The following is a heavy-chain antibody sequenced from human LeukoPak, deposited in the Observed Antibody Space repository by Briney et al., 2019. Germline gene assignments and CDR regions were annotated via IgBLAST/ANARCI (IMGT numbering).Heavy chain of an antibody. CDR2: IKQDGREK. J-gene: IGHJ4*02. V-gene: IGHV3-7*01. CDR3: AREPTTVSPPG. Sequence: TGGSLRLSCAASGFIFSRYWMTWVRQAPGKGLEWVAYIKQDGREKYYVDSVKGRFTISRDNANNSLYLQLNSLRAEDTAVYYCAREPTTVSPPGWGQGTLVTVSS. D-gene: IGHD4-11*01. CDR1: GFIFSRYW.